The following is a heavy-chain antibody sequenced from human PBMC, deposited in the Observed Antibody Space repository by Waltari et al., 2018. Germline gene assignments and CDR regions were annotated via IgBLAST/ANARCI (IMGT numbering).Heavy chain of an antibody. CDR1: GGSFSGYY. D-gene: IGHD4-4*01. CDR3: AGSYSNYINNIYSSSWP. J-gene: IGHJ4*02. Sequence: QVQLQQWGAGLLKPSETLSLTCAVYGGSFSGYYWSWIRHHPGTGLEWIGEINHRGSAKYNPSHQSRVTISIDTSKKQFSLTLSSLTAADTAVYYCAGSYSNYINNIYSSSWPWGQGSQVTVSS. V-gene: IGHV4-34*01. CDR2: INHRGSA.